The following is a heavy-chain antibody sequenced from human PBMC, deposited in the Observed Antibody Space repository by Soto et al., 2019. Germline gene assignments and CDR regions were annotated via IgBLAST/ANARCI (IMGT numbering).Heavy chain of an antibody. J-gene: IGHJ4*02. V-gene: IGHV1-69*13. D-gene: IGHD3-9*01. CDR1: GGTFSSYA. CDR3: ARNYDILTGSYFDY. CDR2: IIPIFGTA. Sequence: SVKVSCKASGGTFSSYAISWVRQAPGQGLEWMGGIIPIFGTANYAQKFQGRVTITADESTSTAYMELSSLRSEDTAVYYCARNYDILTGSYFDYWGQGTLVTVSS.